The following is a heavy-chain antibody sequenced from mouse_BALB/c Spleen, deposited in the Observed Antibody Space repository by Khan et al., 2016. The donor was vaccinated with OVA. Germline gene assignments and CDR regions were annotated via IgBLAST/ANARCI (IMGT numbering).Heavy chain of an antibody. CDR3: ARTARIKY. J-gene: IGHJ2*01. CDR2: ISYSGST. D-gene: IGHD1-2*01. V-gene: IGHV3-2*02. Sequence: EVELVESGPGLVKPSQSLYLTCTVTGYSITSVYVWNWIRQFPGNKLEWMGYISYSGSTNYNPSLKSRISITLDTSKNQFFLQLNSVTTEDTATYYCARTARIKYWGQGTTLTVSA. CDR1: GYSITSVYV.